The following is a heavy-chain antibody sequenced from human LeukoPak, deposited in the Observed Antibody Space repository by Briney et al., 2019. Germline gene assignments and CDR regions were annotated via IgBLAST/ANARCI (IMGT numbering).Heavy chain of an antibody. CDR1: GGSISSGGYY. CDR3: AREGAYYDILTGYYSAFDY. Sequence: SETLSLTCTVSGGSISSGGYYWSWTRQHPGKGLEWIGYIYYSGSTYYNPSLKSRVTISVDTSKNQFSLKLSSVTAADTAVYYCAREGAYYDILTGYYSAFDYWGQGTLVTVSS. D-gene: IGHD3-9*01. CDR2: IYYSGST. J-gene: IGHJ4*02. V-gene: IGHV4-31*03.